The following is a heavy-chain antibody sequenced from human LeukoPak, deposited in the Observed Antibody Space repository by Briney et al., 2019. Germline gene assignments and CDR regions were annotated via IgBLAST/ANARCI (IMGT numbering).Heavy chain of an antibody. CDR3: ARAKITMVRGVPFDY. V-gene: IGHV1-8*02. Sequence: ASVKVSCKASGYTFTSYDINWVRQATGQGLEWMGWMNPNSGNTGYAQKFQGRVTMTRDMSTSTVYMELSSLRSEDTAVYYCARAKITMVRGVPFDYWGQGTLVTVSS. CDR2: MNPNSGNT. D-gene: IGHD3-10*01. J-gene: IGHJ4*02. CDR1: GYTFTSYD.